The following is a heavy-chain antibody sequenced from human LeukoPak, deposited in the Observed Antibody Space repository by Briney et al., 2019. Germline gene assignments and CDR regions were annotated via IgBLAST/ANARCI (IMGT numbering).Heavy chain of an antibody. V-gene: IGHV3-66*01. J-gene: IGHJ6*02. Sequence: GGSLRLSCAASGFTVSSNYMSWVRQAPGKGLEWVSVIYSGGSTYYADSVKGRFTISRDNSKNTLYLQMNSLRAEDTAVYYCARARYYHGSGSYYQRYYYYGMDVWGQGTTVTVSS. CDR3: ARARYYHGSGSYYQRYYYYGMDV. CDR2: IYSGGST. D-gene: IGHD3-10*01. CDR1: GFTVSSNY.